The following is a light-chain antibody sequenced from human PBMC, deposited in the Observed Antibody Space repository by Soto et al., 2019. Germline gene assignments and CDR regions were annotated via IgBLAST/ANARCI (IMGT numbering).Light chain of an antibody. CDR2: GNS. CDR1: SSNIGAGYD. Sequence: QSVLTQPPSVSGAPGQRGTISCTGSSSNIGAGYDVHWYQQLPGTAPKLLIYGNSNRPSGVPDRFSGSKSGTSASLAITGLQAEDEAYYYCQSYDSSLSGWVFGGGTQLTVL. J-gene: IGLJ3*02. CDR3: QSYDSSLSGWV. V-gene: IGLV1-40*01.